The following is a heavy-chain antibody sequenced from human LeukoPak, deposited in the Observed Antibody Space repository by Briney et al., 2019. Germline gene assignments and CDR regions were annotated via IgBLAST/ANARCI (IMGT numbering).Heavy chain of an antibody. Sequence: GSLRLSCAASGFTFSSYWMSWVRQAPGKGLEWIGSIYYSGSTYYNPSLKSRVTISVDTSKNQFSLKLSSVTAADTAVYYRARDKWEPRYAFAIWGQGTMVTVSS. V-gene: IGHV4-39*07. CDR1: GFTFSSYW. D-gene: IGHD1-26*01. J-gene: IGHJ3*02. CDR2: IYYSGST. CDR3: ARDKWEPRYAFAI.